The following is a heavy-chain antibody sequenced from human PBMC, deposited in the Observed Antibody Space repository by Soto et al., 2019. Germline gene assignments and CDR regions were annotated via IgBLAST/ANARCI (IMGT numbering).Heavy chain of an antibody. D-gene: IGHD5-18*01. CDR2: IYYSGST. CDR3: ARDHEVTHYFDY. J-gene: IGHJ4*02. V-gene: IGHV4-31*03. Sequence: PSETLSLTCTVSGGSISSGGYYWSWIRQHPGKGLEWIGYIYYSGSTYYNPSLKSRVTISVDTSKNQFSLKLSSVTAADTAVYYCARDHEVTHYFDYWGQGTLVTVSS. CDR1: GGSISSGGYY.